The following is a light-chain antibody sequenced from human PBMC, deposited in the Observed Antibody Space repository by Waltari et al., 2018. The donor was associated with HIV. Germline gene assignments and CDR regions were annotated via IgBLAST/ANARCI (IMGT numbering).Light chain of an antibody. V-gene: IGLV1-47*01. CDR2: RNN. Sequence: QSVLTQPPSASGTPGQRVTISCSGSSSNLGRNFVYWYQQLPETAPKPLFLRNNQRPSGVPDRCSGSKSGTSASLAISGLRSEDEADYYCAAWDDSLSVVFGGGTKLTVL. J-gene: IGLJ2*01. CDR1: SSNLGRNF. CDR3: AAWDDSLSVV.